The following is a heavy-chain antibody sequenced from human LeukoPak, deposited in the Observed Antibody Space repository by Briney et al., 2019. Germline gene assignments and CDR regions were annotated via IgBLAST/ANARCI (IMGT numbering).Heavy chain of an antibody. CDR1: GFIFSHYW. Sequence: GGSLRLSCAASGFIFSHYWMSWVRQAPGKGLEWVANIKQDGSEKYYVDSVKGRFTISRDNAKNSLYLQMNSLRAEDTAVYYCARAKVTYYDFWSGYTYYYYMDVWGKGTTVTVSS. V-gene: IGHV3-7*01. CDR3: ARAKVTYYDFWSGYTYYYYMDV. J-gene: IGHJ6*03. CDR2: IKQDGSEK. D-gene: IGHD3-3*01.